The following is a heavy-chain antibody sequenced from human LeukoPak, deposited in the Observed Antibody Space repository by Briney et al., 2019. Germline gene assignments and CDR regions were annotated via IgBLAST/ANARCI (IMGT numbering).Heavy chain of an antibody. V-gene: IGHV3-23*01. J-gene: IGHJ4*02. CDR3: VKVAGSSLSRARFAY. CDR1: GFTFSNYA. Sequence: GGSLRLSCAASGFTFSNYAVNWVRQAPGKGLEWVSAFSGGSDFIYYAESVKGRFTISRDNSKNTVYLQMISVKAEDTAIYYCVKVAGSSLSRARFAYWGPGTLVTVSS. D-gene: IGHD6-6*01. CDR2: FSGGSDFI.